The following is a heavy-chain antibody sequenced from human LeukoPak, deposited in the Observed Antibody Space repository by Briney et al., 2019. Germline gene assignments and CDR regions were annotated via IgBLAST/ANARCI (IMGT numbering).Heavy chain of an antibody. Sequence: SETLSLTCTVSGGSISSSSYYWGWIRQPPGKGLEWIGSIYYSGSTYYNPSLKSRVTISVDTSKNQFSLKLSSVTAADTAVYYCARAGDYDILTGYHRYYFDYWGQGTLVTVSS. J-gene: IGHJ4*02. CDR1: GGSISSSSYY. D-gene: IGHD3-9*01. V-gene: IGHV4-39*07. CDR2: IYYSGST. CDR3: ARAGDYDILTGYHRYYFDY.